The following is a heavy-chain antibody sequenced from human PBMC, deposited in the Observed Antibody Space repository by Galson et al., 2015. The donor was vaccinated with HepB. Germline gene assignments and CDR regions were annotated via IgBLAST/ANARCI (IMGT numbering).Heavy chain of an antibody. J-gene: IGHJ4*02. CDR1: GFTFSSYG. V-gene: IGHV3-30*18. CDR2: ISYDGSNK. Sequence: SLRLSCAASGFTFSSYGMHWVRQAPGKGLEWVAVISYDGSNKYYADSVKGRFTISRDNSKNTLYLQMNSLRAEDTAVYYCAKDRVAGSSESYYFDYWGQGTLVTVSS. CDR3: AKDRVAGSSESYYFDY. D-gene: IGHD2-15*01.